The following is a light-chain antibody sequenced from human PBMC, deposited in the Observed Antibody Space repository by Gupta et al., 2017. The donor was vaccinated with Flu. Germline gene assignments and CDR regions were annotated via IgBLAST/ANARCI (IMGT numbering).Light chain of an antibody. J-gene: IGKJ4*01. Sequence: EILLTQSPATLSLSPGERATLSCRASHSVNSCLAWYQQKLGQAPRLLIFGASNRATGLPARFSGSRSDTEFTLAINRRGPEEFAVYYCQHWYNWPLTLGGGTKVEIK. V-gene: IGKV3-11*01. CDR3: QHWYNWPLT. CDR1: HSVNSC. CDR2: GAS.